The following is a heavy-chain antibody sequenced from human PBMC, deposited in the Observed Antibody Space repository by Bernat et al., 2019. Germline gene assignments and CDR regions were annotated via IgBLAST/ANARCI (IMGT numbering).Heavy chain of an antibody. D-gene: IGHD5-12*01. J-gene: IGHJ4*02. V-gene: IGHV3-23*04. CDR2: IIGSGDST. CDR1: GFTFSSYV. Sequence: EVQLVESGGGLVQPGGSLRLSCAASGFTFSSYVMSWVRQAPGKGLEWVSTIIGSGDSTYYADSVKGRFTISRDNSKNTLYFQMNSLRVEDTAVYYCAKVDSGFDMSFDCWGQGSLVTVSS. CDR3: AKVDSGFDMSFDC.